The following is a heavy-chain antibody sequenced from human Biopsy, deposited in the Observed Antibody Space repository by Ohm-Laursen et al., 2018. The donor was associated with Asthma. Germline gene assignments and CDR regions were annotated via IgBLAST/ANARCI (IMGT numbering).Heavy chain of an antibody. D-gene: IGHD4-23*01. CDR1: GFTVSTNG. V-gene: IGHV3-53*01. CDR3: ARAYGGSFFSGSFDI. Sequence: SLRLSCTASGFTVSTNGMSWVRQPPGKGLEWVSVIYSGGGTYYADSVQGRVTISRDNSKNTLSLQMNSLRAEDTAVNYCARAYGGSFFSGSFDIWGQGTMVTVSS. CDR2: IYSGGGT. J-gene: IGHJ3*02.